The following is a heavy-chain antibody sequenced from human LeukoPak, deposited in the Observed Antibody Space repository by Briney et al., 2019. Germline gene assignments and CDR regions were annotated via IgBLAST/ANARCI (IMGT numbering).Heavy chain of an antibody. D-gene: IGHD5-18*01. Sequence: GESLKISCKGSGYSFTNYWIGWVRQIPGKGLEWMGIIYPGDSYTRYSPSFQGQVTISADKSISTAYLQWSSLKASDTAMYYCASKRGYNGFDIWGQGTMVTVSS. J-gene: IGHJ3*02. CDR1: GYSFTNYW. CDR2: IYPGDSYT. V-gene: IGHV5-51*01. CDR3: ASKRGYNGFDI.